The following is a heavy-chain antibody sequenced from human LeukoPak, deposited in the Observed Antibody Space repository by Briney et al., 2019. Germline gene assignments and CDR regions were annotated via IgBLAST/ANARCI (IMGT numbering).Heavy chain of an antibody. D-gene: IGHD2-15*01. Sequence: SETLSLTCAVSGGSIGDGYWWTWVRQPPGKGLEWIGEIYPSGTTNYNPSLKGRVSMSLDKSKNQFSLNLNSLTAADTAVYYCAKAVGIYYFDYWGQGTLVTVSA. CDR2: IYPSGTT. CDR3: AKAVGIYYFDY. CDR1: GGSIGDGYW. V-gene: IGHV4-4*02. J-gene: IGHJ4*02.